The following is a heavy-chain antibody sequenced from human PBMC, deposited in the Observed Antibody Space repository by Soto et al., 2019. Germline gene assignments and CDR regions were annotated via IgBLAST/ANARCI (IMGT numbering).Heavy chain of an antibody. Sequence: GGSLRLSCAASGFTFSNYEMHWVRQAPGKGLEWVSAISDSGASTYYADSVKGRFTISRDNSKNTLYLQMNSLRAEDTAVYYVVVVPAAMLGTDAFDIWGKGTMVTVSS. D-gene: IGHD2-2*01. CDR2: ISDSGAST. CDR1: GFTFSNYE. CDR3: VVVPAAMLGTDAFDI. J-gene: IGHJ3*02. V-gene: IGHV3-23*01.